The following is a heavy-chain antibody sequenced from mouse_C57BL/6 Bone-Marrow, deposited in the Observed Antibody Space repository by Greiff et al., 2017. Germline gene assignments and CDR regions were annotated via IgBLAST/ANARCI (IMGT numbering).Heavy chain of an antibody. CDR3: ARHYGRGFDV. D-gene: IGHD1-1*01. V-gene: IGHV1-50*01. J-gene: IGHJ1*03. CDR2: IDPSDSYT. CDR1: GYTFTSYW. Sequence: QVQLQQPGAELVKPGASVKLSCKASGYTFTSYWMQWVKQRPGQGLEWIGEIDPSDSYTNYNQKFKGKATLTVDTSSSTAYMQRSSLTSEDSAVYYCARHYGRGFDVWGTGTTVTVSS.